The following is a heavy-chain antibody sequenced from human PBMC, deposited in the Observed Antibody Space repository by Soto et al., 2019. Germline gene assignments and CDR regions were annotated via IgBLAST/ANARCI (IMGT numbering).Heavy chain of an antibody. V-gene: IGHV1-18*01. D-gene: IGHD3-22*01. J-gene: IGHJ4*02. CDR2: ISVYNGNT. CDR1: GYTFTSYD. Sequence: QVQLVQSGAEVKKPGASVQVSCKPAGYTFTSYDISWVRQAPGQGLQWMGWISVYNGNTNYAQNPHGRVTMTTDTSTSTAYMELRIVRSDDTAVYYCTRRTNYYDGSGYYYDYFDYWGQGTLVTVSS. CDR3: TRRTNYYDGSGYYYDYFDY.